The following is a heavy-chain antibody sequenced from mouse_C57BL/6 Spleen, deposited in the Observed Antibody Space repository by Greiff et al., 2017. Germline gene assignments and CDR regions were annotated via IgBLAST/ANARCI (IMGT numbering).Heavy chain of an antibody. D-gene: IGHD1-1*02. CDR1: GYTFTSYW. CDR2: INPSSGYT. J-gene: IGHJ4*01. V-gene: IGHV1-7*01. Sequence: VQLQQSGAELAKPGASVKLSCKASGYTFTSYWMHWVKQRPGQGLEWIGYINPSSGYTKYNQKFKDKATLTADTSSSTAYMQLSSLTYEDSAVYYCAEGYGPSEDYAMDYWGQGTSVTVSS. CDR3: AEGYGPSEDYAMDY.